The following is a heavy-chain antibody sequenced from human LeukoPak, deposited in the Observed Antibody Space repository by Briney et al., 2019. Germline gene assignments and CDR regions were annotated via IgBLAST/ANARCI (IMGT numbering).Heavy chain of an antibody. CDR2: ISAYNGNT. D-gene: IGHD2-2*01. CDR3: ARENRLVVPVTDYYYYYYGMDV. Sequence: ASVKVSCKASGYTFTSYGIRWVRQAPGQGLEWMGWISAYNGNTNYAQKLQGRVTMTTDTSTSTAYMELRSLRSDDTAVYYCARENRLVVPVTDYYYYYYGMDVWGQGTTVTVSS. CDR1: GYTFTSYG. J-gene: IGHJ6*02. V-gene: IGHV1-18*01.